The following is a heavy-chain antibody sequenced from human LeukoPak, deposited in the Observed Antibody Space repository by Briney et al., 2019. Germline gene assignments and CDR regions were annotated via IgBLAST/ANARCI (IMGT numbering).Heavy chain of an antibody. Sequence: SETLSLTCTVSGASVSGESYSWGWIRHPPGKGLEWIGNIYYTGTTYYHPSLNSRVTISVDTSKSQFFLNLNSVTAADTAVYYCARAPTRSSDVLTGYIFDSWGQGTLVTVSS. CDR1: GASVSGESYS. J-gene: IGHJ4*02. D-gene: IGHD3-9*01. CDR2: IYYTGTT. V-gene: IGHV4-39*07. CDR3: ARAPTRSSDVLTGYIFDS.